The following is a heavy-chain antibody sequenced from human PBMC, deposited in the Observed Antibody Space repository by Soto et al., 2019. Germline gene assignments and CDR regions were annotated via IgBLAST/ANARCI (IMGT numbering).Heavy chain of an antibody. J-gene: IGHJ4*02. CDR1: GFTFSNYG. D-gene: IGHD2-15*01. CDR3: AEDGAPRYCSRSSCHPAGAY. V-gene: IGHV3-30*18. CDR2: ISYDGSHK. Sequence: QVQLVESGGGVVQPGRSLRLSCAGSGFTFSNYGLHWVRQAPGKGLEWVAVISYDGSHKYYADSVKGRFTISRDNSNNMLCLQMDSLRAEDTAVYYCAEDGAPRYCSRSSCHPAGAYWGQGTLVTVSS.